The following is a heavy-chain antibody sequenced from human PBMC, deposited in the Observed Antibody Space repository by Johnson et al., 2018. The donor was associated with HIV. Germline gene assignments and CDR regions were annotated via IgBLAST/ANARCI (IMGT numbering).Heavy chain of an antibody. V-gene: IGHV3-11*04. CDR3: AKEYSSPYGDYDGDAFDI. Sequence: QVQLVESGGGVVQPGRSLRLSCAASGFIFSDHYMSWIRQAPGKGLEWVSYISSSGSTIYSAYSVKGRFTISRDNAKNSLYLQMNSLRAEDTAVYYCAKEYSSPYGDYDGDAFDIWGQGTMVTVSS. D-gene: IGHD4-17*01. J-gene: IGHJ3*02. CDR1: GFIFSDHY. CDR2: ISSSGSTI.